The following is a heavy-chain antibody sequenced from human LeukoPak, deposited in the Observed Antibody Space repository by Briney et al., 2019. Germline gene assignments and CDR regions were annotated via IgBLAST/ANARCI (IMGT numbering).Heavy chain of an antibody. V-gene: IGHV3-30-3*01. CDR1: GFTFSSYA. CDR3: AREDSSGYYYQYYFDY. D-gene: IGHD3-22*01. J-gene: IGHJ4*02. CDR2: ISHDGSNK. Sequence: GGSLRLSCAASGFTFSSYAMHWVRQAPGKGLEWVAVISHDGSNKYYADSVKGRFTISRDNSKNTLYLQMNSLRAEDTAVYYCAREDSSGYYYQYYFDYWGQGTLVTVSS.